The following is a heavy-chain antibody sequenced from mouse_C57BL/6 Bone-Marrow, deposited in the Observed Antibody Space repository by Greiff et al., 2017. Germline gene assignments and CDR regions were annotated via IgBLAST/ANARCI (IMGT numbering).Heavy chain of an antibody. J-gene: IGHJ2*01. V-gene: IGHV1-55*01. CDR3: AKGTTVVPYFDY. Sequence: QVQLQQPGAELVKPGASVKMSCKASGYTFTSYWITWVKQRPGHGLEWIGDIYPGSGSTNYNEKFKSKATLTVDTSSSTAYMQLSSLTSEDSAVYYCAKGTTVVPYFDYWGQGTTLTVSS. CDR1: GYTFTSYW. D-gene: IGHD1-1*01. CDR2: IYPGSGST.